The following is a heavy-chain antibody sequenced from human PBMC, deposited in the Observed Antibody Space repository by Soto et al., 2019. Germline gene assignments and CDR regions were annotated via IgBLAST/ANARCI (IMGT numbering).Heavy chain of an antibody. D-gene: IGHD3-16*02. V-gene: IGHV3-21*01. CDR2: ISSSSSYI. CDR3: ASTRSGQIRGFSF. CDR1: GFTFSSYS. Sequence: WGSLRLSCAASGFTFSSYSMTWVRQAPGKGLEWVSSISSSSSYIYYADSVKGLFTISRDNAKNSLYLQMNSLRAEATAVYYCASTRSGQIRGFSFWGQGTRVTV. J-gene: IGHJ4*02.